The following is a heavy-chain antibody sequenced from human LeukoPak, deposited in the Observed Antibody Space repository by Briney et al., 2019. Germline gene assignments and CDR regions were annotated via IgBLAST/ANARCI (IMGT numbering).Heavy chain of an antibody. CDR1: GFTFSNYA. V-gene: IGHV3-30*04. Sequence: PGGSLRLSCAASGFTFSNYAVHWVRQAPGKGLERVAVISYDGSNKYYADSVKGRFTISRDNSKNTLYLQMNSLRAEDTAVYYCASILLWYVYDYWGQGTLVTVSS. D-gene: IGHD3-10*01. CDR3: ASILLWYVYDY. CDR2: ISYDGSNK. J-gene: IGHJ4*02.